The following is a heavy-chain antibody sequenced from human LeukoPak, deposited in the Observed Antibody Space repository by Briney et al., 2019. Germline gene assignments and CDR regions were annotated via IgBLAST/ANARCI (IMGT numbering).Heavy chain of an antibody. D-gene: IGHD3-3*02. J-gene: IGHJ3*02. CDR3: ARVSDAFDI. Sequence: GGSLRLSRAASGFTFSIYAVSWVRQAPGKGLEWVSAISGSGGSTYYADSVKGRFTISRDNSKNTLFLQMNSLRAEDTAVYYCARVSDAFDIWGQGTMVTVSS. CDR2: ISGSGGST. V-gene: IGHV3-23*01. CDR1: GFTFSIYA.